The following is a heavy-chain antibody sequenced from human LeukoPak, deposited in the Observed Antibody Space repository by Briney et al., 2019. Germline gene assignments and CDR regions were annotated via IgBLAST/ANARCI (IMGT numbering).Heavy chain of an antibody. J-gene: IGHJ4*02. CDR3: ARDYALYGYDFWSGYILAYYFDY. V-gene: IGHV1-2*02. CDR1: GYTFTGYY. CDR2: INPNSGGT. D-gene: IGHD3-3*01. Sequence: ASVKVSCKASGYTFTGYYMHWVRQAPGQGLEWMGWINPNSGGTNYAQKFQGRVTMTRDTSISTAYMELSRLRSDDTAAYYCARDYALYGYDFWSGYILAYYFDYWGQGTLVTVSS.